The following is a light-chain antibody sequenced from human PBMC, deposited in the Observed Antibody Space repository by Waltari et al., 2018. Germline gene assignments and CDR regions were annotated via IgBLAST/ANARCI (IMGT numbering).Light chain of an antibody. Sequence: EIVLTQSPGTLSLSPGERATLSCRASQSVSSSYLAWYQQKPGQAPRLPSYGASSRATGIPDRFSGSGSGTDFTLTISRLEPEDFAVYYCQQYGSSPTLTFGGGTKVEIK. J-gene: IGKJ4*01. V-gene: IGKV3-20*01. CDR3: QQYGSSPTLT. CDR2: GAS. CDR1: QSVSSSY.